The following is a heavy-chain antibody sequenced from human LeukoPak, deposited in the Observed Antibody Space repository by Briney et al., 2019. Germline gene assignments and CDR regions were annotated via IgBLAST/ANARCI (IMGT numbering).Heavy chain of an antibody. Sequence: SQTLSLTCAISGDSVSSNSAAWNWIRQSPSRGLEWLGRTYCRSKWYNDYAVSVESRITINPDTSKNQFSLQLNSVPPEDTAVYYCARTPSDFGPFDYWGQGTLVTVSS. CDR3: ARTPSDFGPFDY. CDR2: TYCRSKWYN. D-gene: IGHD3-10*01. CDR1: GDSVSSNSAA. J-gene: IGHJ4*02. V-gene: IGHV6-1*01.